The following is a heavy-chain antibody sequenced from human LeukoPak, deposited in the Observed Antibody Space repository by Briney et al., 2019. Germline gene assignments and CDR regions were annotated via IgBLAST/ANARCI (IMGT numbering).Heavy chain of an antibody. CDR2: ISGSGGST. J-gene: IGHJ4*02. D-gene: IGHD5-18*01. Sequence: GGSLRLSCAASGFTFSSYAMSWVRQAPGKGLEWVSAISGSGGSTYYADSVKGRFTISRDNSKNMLYLQMNSLRAEDTAVYYCAKAGEGYSYGSYYFDYWGQGTLVTVSS. CDR3: AKAGEGYSYGSYYFDY. V-gene: IGHV3-23*01. CDR1: GFTFSSYA.